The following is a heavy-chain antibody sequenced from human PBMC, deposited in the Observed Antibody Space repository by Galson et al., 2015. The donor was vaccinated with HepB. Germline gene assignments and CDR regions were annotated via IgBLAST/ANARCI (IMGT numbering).Heavy chain of an antibody. CDR2: ISVYNDNT. D-gene: IGHD6-6*01. CDR3: ARYSSSLFSYALDV. J-gene: IGHJ6*02. Sequence: SVKVSCKASGYTFSTYGFNWVRQAPGQGLEWLGWISVYNDNTDYAQKFQGRVTMTPDTSTSSACMELRSLRSDDTAVYYCARYSSSLFSYALDVWGQGTTVTVSS. CDR1: GYTFSTYG. V-gene: IGHV1-18*04.